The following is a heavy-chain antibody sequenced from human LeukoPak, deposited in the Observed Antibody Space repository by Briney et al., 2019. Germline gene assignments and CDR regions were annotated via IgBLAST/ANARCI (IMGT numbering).Heavy chain of an antibody. CDR1: GYTFTNYY. Sequence: ASVKVSCKASGYTFTNYYMHWVRQAPGQGLEWMAIINPSGGGTTYAQKFQGRVTMTRDTSTSTVYMELSSLRPEDTAVYWCARSSSTYFDYWGQGTLVTVSS. J-gene: IGHJ4*02. D-gene: IGHD2-2*01. CDR3: ARSSSTYFDY. V-gene: IGHV1-46*01. CDR2: INPSGGGT.